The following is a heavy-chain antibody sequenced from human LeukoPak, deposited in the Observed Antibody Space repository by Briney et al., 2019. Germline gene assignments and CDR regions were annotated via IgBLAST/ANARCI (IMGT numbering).Heavy chain of an antibody. CDR3: ARRGSGSYSAFDP. CDR2: IYPGDSDT. J-gene: IGHJ5*02. CDR1: GYSLPSYW. Sequence: GESLIIYCKGSGYSLPSYWIGWVRQMPGKALEWMVSIYPGDSDTRYSPSFQGQVTISADKSISTAYLQWSSLKASATAMYYCARRGSGSYSAFDPWGQGTLVNVSS. V-gene: IGHV5-51*01. D-gene: IGHD1-26*01.